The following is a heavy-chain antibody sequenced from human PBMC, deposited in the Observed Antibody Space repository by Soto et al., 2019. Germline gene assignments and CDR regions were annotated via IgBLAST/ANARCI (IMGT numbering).Heavy chain of an antibody. CDR3: VSGLQYSDGLLNV. J-gene: IGHJ6*02. CDR1: GGTFSSYR. D-gene: IGHD3-9*01. V-gene: IGHV1-69*01. CDR2: IVPIYRTA. Sequence: QVQLVQSGAEVKKPGSSVKVSCKASGGTFSSYRINWVRQAPGQGLEWVGGIVPIYRTADYAQKFQGRVTITADESARTSYMELRSLKSQDTAVYYCVSGLQYSDGLLNVWGQGTTVTVSS.